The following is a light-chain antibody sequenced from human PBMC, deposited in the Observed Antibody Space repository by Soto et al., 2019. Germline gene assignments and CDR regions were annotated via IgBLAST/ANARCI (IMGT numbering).Light chain of an antibody. CDR2: KAS. J-gene: IGKJ1*01. Sequence: DIQMTQSPSTLSASVGDRVTITCRASQSISSWLAWYQQKPGKAPKLLIYKASSLESGVPSRFSGSGSGTEFTLTISSLQPDDFATYYCQQYDLYPWTFGQGTKVYI. CDR1: QSISSW. V-gene: IGKV1-5*03. CDR3: QQYDLYPWT.